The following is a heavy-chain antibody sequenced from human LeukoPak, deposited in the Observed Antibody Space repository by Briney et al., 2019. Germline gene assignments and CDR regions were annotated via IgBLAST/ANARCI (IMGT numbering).Heavy chain of an antibody. CDR3: ARVYDSSGYYWDYYYYGMDV. V-gene: IGHV4-34*01. Sequence: SETLSLTCAVYGGSFSGYYWSWIRQPPGKGLEWIGEINHSGSTNYNPSLKGRVTISVDTSKNQFSLKLSSVTAADTAVYYCARVYDSSGYYWDYYYYGMDVWGKGTTVTVSS. D-gene: IGHD3-22*01. CDR1: GGSFSGYY. CDR2: INHSGST. J-gene: IGHJ6*04.